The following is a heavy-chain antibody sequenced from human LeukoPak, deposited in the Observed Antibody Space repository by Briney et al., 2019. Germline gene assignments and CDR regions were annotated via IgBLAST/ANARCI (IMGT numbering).Heavy chain of an antibody. V-gene: IGHV1-18*01. Sequence: ASVKVSCKASGYTFTSYGISWVRRAPGQGLEWMGWISAYNGNTNYAQKLQGRVTMTTDTSTSTAYMELRSLRSDDTAVYYCARGRDYGDYTEDGQFDYWGQGTLVTVSS. CDR2: ISAYNGNT. J-gene: IGHJ4*02. CDR1: GYTFTSYG. CDR3: ARGRDYGDYTEDGQFDY. D-gene: IGHD4-17*01.